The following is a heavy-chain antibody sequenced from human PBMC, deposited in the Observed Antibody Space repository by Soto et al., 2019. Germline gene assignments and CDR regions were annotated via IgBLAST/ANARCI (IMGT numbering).Heavy chain of an antibody. V-gene: IGHV3-23*01. CDR1: GFTFSSYA. CDR3: AKAAMDYDILTGPPGMFYYYMDV. Sequence: HPGGSLRLSCSASGFTFSSYAMSWVRQAPGKGLEWVSAISGSGGSTYYADSVKGRFTISRDNSKNTLYLQMNSLRAEDTAVYYCAKAAMDYDILTGPPGMFYYYMDVWGKGTTVTVSS. CDR2: ISGSGGST. D-gene: IGHD3-9*01. J-gene: IGHJ6*03.